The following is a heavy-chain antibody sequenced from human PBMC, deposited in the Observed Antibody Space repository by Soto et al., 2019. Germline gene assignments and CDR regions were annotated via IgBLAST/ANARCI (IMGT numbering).Heavy chain of an antibody. Sequence: GGSLRLSCAASGFTFSSYWMHWVRQAPGKGLVWVSRINSDGSSTSYADSVKGRFTISRDNAKNTLYLQVNSLRAEDTAVYYCARDQPDNPQYSVYLFDYWGQGTLVTVSS. CDR1: GFTFSSYW. CDR2: INSDGSST. V-gene: IGHV3-74*01. CDR3: ARDQPDNPQYSVYLFDY. J-gene: IGHJ4*02. D-gene: IGHD5-12*01.